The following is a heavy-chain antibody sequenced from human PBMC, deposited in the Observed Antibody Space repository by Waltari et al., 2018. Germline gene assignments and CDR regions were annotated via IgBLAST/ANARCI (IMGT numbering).Heavy chain of an antibody. CDR3: VRDNPLYYGIFGHHYYAMDV. Sequence: QLQESGPGLVKPSETLSLTCSVSSGSTTDYYWSWIRQSAGKGLEWIGRVHYTGSTNTNPSVAGRLTMFVDTSKRQVSLNLTSVTAADTAIYYCVRDNPLYYGIFGHHYYAMDVWGPGTTVTVSS. CDR2: VHYTGST. CDR1: SGSTTDYY. D-gene: IGHD3-3*02. V-gene: IGHV4-4*07. J-gene: IGHJ6*02.